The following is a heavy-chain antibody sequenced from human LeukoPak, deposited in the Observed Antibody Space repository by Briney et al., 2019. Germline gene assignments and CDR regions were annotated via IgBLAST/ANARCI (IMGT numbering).Heavy chain of an antibody. V-gene: IGHV3-7*03. CDR2: IKKDGSER. CDR1: GFIFSGSW. CDR3: TTDTWYSAGH. J-gene: IGHJ4*02. D-gene: IGHD2-15*01. Sequence: GGSLRLSCTASGFIFSGSWMAWIRQAPGKGLEWVAIIKKDGSERYYVDSMKGRFTISRDNAKNSLFLQMNSLRAEDTAIYYCTTDTWYSAGHWGQGTLVTVSS.